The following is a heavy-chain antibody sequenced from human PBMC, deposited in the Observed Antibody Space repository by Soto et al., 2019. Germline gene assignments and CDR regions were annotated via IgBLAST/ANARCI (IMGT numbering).Heavy chain of an antibody. Sequence: SETLSLTCTVSGGSISSYYWSWIRQPPGKGLEWIGYIYYTGCTNYNPSLKSRVTISVDTSKNQFSLNVSSVTAADTAVYYCARVKWFGESGFDYWGQGTLVTV. CDR3: ARVKWFGESGFDY. CDR2: IYYTGCT. V-gene: IGHV4-59*01. J-gene: IGHJ4*02. D-gene: IGHD3-10*01. CDR1: GGSISSYY.